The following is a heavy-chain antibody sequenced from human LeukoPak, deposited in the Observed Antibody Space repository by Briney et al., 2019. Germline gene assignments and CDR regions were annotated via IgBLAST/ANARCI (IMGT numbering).Heavy chain of an antibody. Sequence: GGSLRLSCAASGFTFSSYSMNWVRQAPGKGLEWVSSISSSSSYIYYADSVKGRFTSSRDNAKNSLYLQMNSLRAEDTAVYYCATGMYYDILTGYYQTPTPFDYWGQGTLVTVSS. CDR3: ATGMYYDILTGYYQTPTPFDY. J-gene: IGHJ4*02. CDR1: GFTFSSYS. CDR2: ISSSSSYI. D-gene: IGHD3-9*01. V-gene: IGHV3-21*01.